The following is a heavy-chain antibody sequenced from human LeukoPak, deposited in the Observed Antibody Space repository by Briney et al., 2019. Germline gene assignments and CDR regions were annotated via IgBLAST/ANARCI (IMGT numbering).Heavy chain of an antibody. Sequence: GGSLRLFCAASGFTFSNYGMSWVRQAPGKGLEWVSYISSSSSTIYYADSVQGRFTISRDNAKNSLYLQMNSLRDEDTAVFYCARAPFYCSGGSCYPNYFDCWGQGTLVTVSS. D-gene: IGHD2-15*01. CDR3: ARAPFYCSGGSCYPNYFDC. CDR1: GFTFSNYG. J-gene: IGHJ4*02. V-gene: IGHV3-48*02. CDR2: ISSSSSTI.